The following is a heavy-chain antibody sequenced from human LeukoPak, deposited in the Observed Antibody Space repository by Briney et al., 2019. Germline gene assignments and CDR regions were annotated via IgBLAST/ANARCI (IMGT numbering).Heavy chain of an antibody. J-gene: IGHJ5*02. CDR2: IYPGDSDT. V-gene: IGHV5-51*01. Sequence: GASLKISCKGSGYNFTNYWIGWVRPMPGKGLGWVGIIYPGDSDTRYSPAFQGQVTISADKSISTAYLQWNSLKASDTAMYYCARHYGSGNPWVDPWGQGTLVTVSS. D-gene: IGHD3-10*01. CDR3: ARHYGSGNPWVDP. CDR1: GYNFTNYW.